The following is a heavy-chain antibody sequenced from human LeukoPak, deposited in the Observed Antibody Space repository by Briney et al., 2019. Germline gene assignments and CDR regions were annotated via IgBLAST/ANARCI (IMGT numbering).Heavy chain of an antibody. Sequence: ASVKVSCKASGYSFTSYGFSWVRQAPGQGLDWMGWISAYNGNINYAQKFQDRVTMTTDTSTNTAYMELRRLRSNDTAVYYCARDPVYSGADLDYWGQGTLVTVSS. D-gene: IGHD5-12*01. CDR1: GYSFTSYG. V-gene: IGHV1-18*01. CDR2: ISAYNGNI. CDR3: ARDPVYSGADLDY. J-gene: IGHJ4*02.